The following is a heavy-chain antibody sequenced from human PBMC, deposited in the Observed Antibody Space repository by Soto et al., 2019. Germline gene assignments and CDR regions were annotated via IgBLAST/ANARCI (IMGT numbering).Heavy chain of an antibody. CDR2: IYSSGNT. CDR1: GGTISGYY. J-gene: IGHJ5*02. CDR3: ARGQRFSDWFNP. V-gene: IGHV4-4*07. D-gene: IGHD3-3*01. Sequence: SETLSLTCSVSGGTISGYYWTWIRQPAGKGLEWIGRIYSSGNTKYNPSLQSRVTMSLDTSNNQFSLRLTSVTAADTAVYYCARGQRFSDWFNPWGQGTLVTVSS.